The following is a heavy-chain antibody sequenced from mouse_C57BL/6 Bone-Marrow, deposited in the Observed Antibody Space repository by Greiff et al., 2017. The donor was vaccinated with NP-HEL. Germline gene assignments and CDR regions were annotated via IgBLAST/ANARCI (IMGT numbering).Heavy chain of an antibody. V-gene: IGHV5-6*02. CDR2: ISSGGSYT. D-gene: IGHD1-1*01. Sequence: DVKLVESGGDLVKPGGSLKLSCAASGFTFSSYGMSWVRQTPDKRLEWVATISSGGSYTYYPDSVKGRFTISRDNAKNTLYLQMSSLKSEDTAMYYCARVATRDYAMDYWGQGTSVTVSS. J-gene: IGHJ4*01. CDR1: GFTFSSYG. CDR3: ARVATRDYAMDY.